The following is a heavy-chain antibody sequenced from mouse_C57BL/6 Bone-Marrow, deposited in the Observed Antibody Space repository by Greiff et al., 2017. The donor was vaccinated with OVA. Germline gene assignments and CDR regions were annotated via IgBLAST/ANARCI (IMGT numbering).Heavy chain of an antibody. CDR2: INSDGGST. CDR3: ARGTGFLFSY. CDR1: EYEFPSHD. V-gene: IGHV5-2*01. Sequence: DVHLVESGGGLVQPGESLKLSCESNEYEFPSHDMSWVRKTPEKRLELVAAINSDGGSTYYPDTMESRFIISRDTTKKTLYLHMSSLRSEDTALCYSARGTGFLFSYWGQGSLVSVSA. J-gene: IGHJ3*01.